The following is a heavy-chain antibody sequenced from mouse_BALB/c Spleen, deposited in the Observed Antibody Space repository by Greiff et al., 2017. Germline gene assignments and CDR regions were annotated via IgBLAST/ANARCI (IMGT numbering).Heavy chain of an antibody. D-gene: IGHD1-1*01. Sequence: EVQRVESGGGLVKPGGSLKLSCAASGFAFSSYDMSWVRQTPEKRLEWVAYISSGGGSTYYPDTVKGRFTISRDNAKNTLYLQMSSLKSEDTAMYYCARGHYYGSSPWFAYWGQGTLVTVSA. J-gene: IGHJ3*01. CDR1: GFAFSSYD. CDR2: ISSGGGST. CDR3: ARGHYYGSSPWFAY. V-gene: IGHV5-12-1*01.